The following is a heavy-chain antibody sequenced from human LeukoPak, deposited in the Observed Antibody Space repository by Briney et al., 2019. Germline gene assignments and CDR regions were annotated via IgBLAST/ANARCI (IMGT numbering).Heavy chain of an antibody. V-gene: IGHV1-2*02. CDR3: ARDRDYSNTERGFDF. D-gene: IGHD4-11*01. Sequence: ASAKVSCKTSGYTFTDYYIHWVRQAPGQGLEWMGWINPNSGETNSAQKFQGRVTMTGDSSISTAYMELSRVTSDDTAVYYCARDRDYSNTERGFDFWGQGTLVTVSS. CDR2: INPNSGET. J-gene: IGHJ4*02. CDR1: GYTFTDYY.